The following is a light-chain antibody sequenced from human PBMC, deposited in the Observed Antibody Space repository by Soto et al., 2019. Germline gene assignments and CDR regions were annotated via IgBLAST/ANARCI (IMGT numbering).Light chain of an antibody. J-gene: IGKJ4*01. CDR2: SAS. V-gene: IGKV1-39*01. CDR3: QQYYSTPPT. CDR1: RGINTY. Sequence: DIQMTQSPSSLSASIGDRVTITCRASRGINTYVNWYQQKPGKAPKLLIFSASNLQGGVPSRFSGTGSGTDFTFTISSLLPEDVAVYYCQQYYSTPPTFGGGTKLEIK.